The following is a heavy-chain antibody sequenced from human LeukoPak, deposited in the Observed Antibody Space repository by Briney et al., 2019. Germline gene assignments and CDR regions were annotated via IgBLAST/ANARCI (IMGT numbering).Heavy chain of an antibody. CDR3: ATARDYYDISGFSALEY. CDR2: IWYDGSNK. J-gene: IGHJ4*02. V-gene: IGHV3-33*01. D-gene: IGHD3-22*01. Sequence: QPGGSLRLSCAASGFSFSGYDMHWVRQAPGKGLDWVAVIWYDGSNKNYADSLKGRFTISRDNSKNTLYLLMDSLRAEDTGVYYCATARDYYDISGFSALEYWGQGTLVTVSS. CDR1: GFSFSGYD.